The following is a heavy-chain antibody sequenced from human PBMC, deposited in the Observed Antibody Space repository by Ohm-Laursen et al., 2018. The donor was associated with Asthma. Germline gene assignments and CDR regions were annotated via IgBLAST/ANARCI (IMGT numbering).Heavy chain of an antibody. D-gene: IGHD6-6*01. CDR1: GFTFSSYG. CDR2: ISFHGYNQ. V-gene: IGHV3-30*03. CDR3: ARDFYTSSPHPKSFGL. Sequence: SLRLSCAASGFTFSSYGMHWVRQAPGKGLELVAIISFHGYNQYYTDSVRGRFTISRDSSRSTLYLQMNSLRPEDTAVYYCARDFYTSSPHPKSFGLWGQGTLVSVSS. J-gene: IGHJ4*02.